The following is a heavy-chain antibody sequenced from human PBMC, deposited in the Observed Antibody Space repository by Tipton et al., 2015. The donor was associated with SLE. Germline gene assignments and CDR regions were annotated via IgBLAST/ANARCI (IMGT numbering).Heavy chain of an antibody. V-gene: IGHV4-31*03. CDR3: ARGADYTPNWFDP. D-gene: IGHD4-11*01. Sequence: LRLSCTVSVDSISSGAYYWSWIRQHPGKGLEWIAYIYYSGSTYYNPSLESRVTISVDTSKNQFSLRLSSVTAADTAVYYCARGADYTPNWFDPWGQGTLFTVSS. CDR2: IYYSGST. J-gene: IGHJ5*02. CDR1: VDSISSGAYY.